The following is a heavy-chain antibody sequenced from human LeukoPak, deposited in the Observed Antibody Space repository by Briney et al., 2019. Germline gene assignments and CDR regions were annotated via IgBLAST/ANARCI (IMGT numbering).Heavy chain of an antibody. Sequence: ASVKVSCKASGYTFTSYGISWVRQAPGQGLEWIGWISAYNGNTNYAQKLQGRVTMTTDTSTSTAYMELRSLRSDDTAVYYCARVNGLDYYDSSGYSYFDYWGQGTLVTVSS. D-gene: IGHD3-22*01. J-gene: IGHJ4*02. CDR1: GYTFTSYG. CDR3: ARVNGLDYYDSSGYSYFDY. CDR2: ISAYNGNT. V-gene: IGHV1-18*01.